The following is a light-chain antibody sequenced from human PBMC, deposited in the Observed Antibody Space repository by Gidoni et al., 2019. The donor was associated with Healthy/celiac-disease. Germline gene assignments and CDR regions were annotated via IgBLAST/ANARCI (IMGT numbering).Light chain of an antibody. CDR1: QSISSW. J-gene: IGKJ4*01. CDR3: QQYNSYPLT. CDR2: KAS. V-gene: IGKV1-5*03. Sequence: DIQMTQSPSTLSASVGDRVTITCRASQSISSWLAWYRQKPGKAPKLRIYKASSLESGVPSRFSGSGSGTEFTLTISSLQPDDFATYYCQQYNSYPLTFXGXTKVEIK.